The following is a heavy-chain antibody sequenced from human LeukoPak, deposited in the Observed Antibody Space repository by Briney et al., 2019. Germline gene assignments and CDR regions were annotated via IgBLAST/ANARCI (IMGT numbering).Heavy chain of an antibody. CDR3: AREERYGPTYGMDV. D-gene: IGHD3-16*01. Sequence: PGGSLRLSCAASGFTFSSYSMNWVRQAPGKGLAGVSYISSSSSTISYAASVKGRFTISRDNAKNSLYLQMNSLRDEDTAVYYCAREERYGPTYGMDVWGQGTTVTVSS. CDR2: ISSSSSTI. J-gene: IGHJ6*02. V-gene: IGHV3-48*02. CDR1: GFTFSSYS.